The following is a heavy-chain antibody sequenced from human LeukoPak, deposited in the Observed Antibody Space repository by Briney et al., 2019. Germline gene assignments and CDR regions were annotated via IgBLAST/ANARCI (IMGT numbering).Heavy chain of an antibody. CDR2: VDYTGIT. CDR1: GGPISSSGYY. CDR3: ARQTDMIIVVTYFDY. J-gene: IGHJ4*02. V-gene: IGHV4-39*01. Sequence: PSETLSLTCTVSGGPISSSGYYWGWIRQPPGKGLEWIGSVDYTGITSHSPSLKSRVTISVDTSKNQFSLKVSSVSAADTGVYYCARQTDMIIVVTYFDYWGQGTQVTVSS. D-gene: IGHD3-22*01.